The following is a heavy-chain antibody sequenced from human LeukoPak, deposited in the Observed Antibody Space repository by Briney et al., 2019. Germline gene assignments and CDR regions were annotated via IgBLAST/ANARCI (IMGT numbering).Heavy chain of an antibody. CDR1: GFDFTNYD. CDR3: ARGGYNNYMNA. D-gene: IGHD4-11*01. V-gene: IGHV3-48*03. J-gene: IGHJ5*02. CDR2: ISSSGSTM. Sequence: GGSLRLSCAASGFDFTNYDMNWVRQAPGKGLEWITYISSSGSTMYYADSVKGRFTVSRDNAKSSLYLQMNSLRAEDTAVYYCARGGYNNYMNAWGRGAPVTVSS.